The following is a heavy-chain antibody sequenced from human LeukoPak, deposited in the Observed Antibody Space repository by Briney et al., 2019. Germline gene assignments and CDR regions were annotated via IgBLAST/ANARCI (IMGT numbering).Heavy chain of an antibody. D-gene: IGHD5-12*01. CDR3: ASGYDWGAY. Sequence: ASVKVFCKASGYTFTGYYMHWVRQAPGQGLEWMGWINPISGGTDYAQKFQGRVTLTTDASISTAYMEISRLRSDDTAVYFCASGYDWGAYWGQGTLVTVSS. V-gene: IGHV1-2*02. J-gene: IGHJ4*02. CDR2: INPISGGT. CDR1: GYTFTGYY.